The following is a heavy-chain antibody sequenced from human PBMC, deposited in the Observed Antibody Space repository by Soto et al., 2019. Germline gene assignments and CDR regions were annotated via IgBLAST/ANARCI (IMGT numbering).Heavy chain of an antibody. J-gene: IGHJ2*01. V-gene: IGHV4-34*01. CDR1: GGSFSGYY. Sequence: QVQLQQWGAGPLRPLETLSLTCGVSGGSFSGYYWAWIRQSPGKGLGWIGEINDRGSINYNPSLKSRVSISVDTSKNHYSLNRRSVTAADTAVYYCARESHDILTGPPWVWYFDLWGRGTLVTVSS. CDR3: ARESHDILTGPPWVWYFDL. D-gene: IGHD3-9*01. CDR2: INDRGSI.